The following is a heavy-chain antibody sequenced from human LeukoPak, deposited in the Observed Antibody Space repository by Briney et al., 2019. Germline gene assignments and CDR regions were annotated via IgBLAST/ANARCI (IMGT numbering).Heavy chain of an antibody. CDR3: ARAGALHWYFDL. V-gene: IGHV4-59*01. CDR2: IYYSGST. Sequence: SETLSLTCTVSGGSISSYYWCWIRQPPGKGLEWIGYIYYSGSTNYNPSLKSRVTISVDTSKNQFSLKLSSVTAADTAVYYCARAGALHWYFDLWGRGTLVTVSS. CDR1: GGSISSYY. D-gene: IGHD4-17*01. J-gene: IGHJ2*01.